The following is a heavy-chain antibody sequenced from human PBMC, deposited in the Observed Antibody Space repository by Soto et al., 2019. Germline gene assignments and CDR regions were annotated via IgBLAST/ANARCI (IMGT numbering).Heavy chain of an antibody. Sequence: QLQLVESGGGVVQPGRSLRLSCAVSGFTFRNYAMHWVRQAPGKGPEWVAIIWHDGSNKYYADSVKGRFTISRDNSENTLYLERNSLRAEDTVLYYCARAVPHVTPGDWGEGTLVAVSS. D-gene: IGHD2-21*02. J-gene: IGHJ4*02. CDR1: GFTFRNYA. V-gene: IGHV3-33*01. CDR2: IWHDGSNK. CDR3: ARAVPHVTPGD.